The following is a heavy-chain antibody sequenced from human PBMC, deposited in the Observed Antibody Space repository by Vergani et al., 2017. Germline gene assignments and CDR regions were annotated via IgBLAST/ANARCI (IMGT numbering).Heavy chain of an antibody. J-gene: IGHJ5*02. CDR1: GGSISSSSYY. Sequence: QLQLQESGPGLVKPSETLSLTCTVPGGSISSSSYYWGWIRQPPGKGLEWIGSIYYSGSTYYNPSLKSRVTISVDTSKNQFSLKLSSVTAADTAVYYCARHAAYXDYYGSGVYNWFDPWGQGTLVTVSS. CDR2: IYYSGST. D-gene: IGHD3-10*01. V-gene: IGHV4-39*01. CDR3: ARHAAYXDYYGSGVYNWFDP.